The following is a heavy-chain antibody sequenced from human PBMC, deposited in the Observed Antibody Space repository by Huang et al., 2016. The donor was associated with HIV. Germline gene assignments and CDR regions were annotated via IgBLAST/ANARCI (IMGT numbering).Heavy chain of an antibody. D-gene: IGHD1-26*01. V-gene: IGHV3-48*02. CDR3: ARQVGYFDY. Sequence: EVQLVESGGGLVQPGGSLRVSCAGSGFTFRTYGINWVRQAPGKGLEWISYIMSGSTTRYYADSVKGRFTISRDDAEKSVYLQMNSLRDEDTAIYYCARQVGYFDYWGQGTRVTVSS. J-gene: IGHJ4*02. CDR1: GFTFRTYG. CDR2: IMSGSTTR.